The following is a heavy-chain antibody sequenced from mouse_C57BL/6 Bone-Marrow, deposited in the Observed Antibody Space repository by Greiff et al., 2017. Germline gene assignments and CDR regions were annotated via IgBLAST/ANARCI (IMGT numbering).Heavy chain of an antibody. Sequence: QVQLQQPGAELVRPGSSVKLSCKASGYTFTSYWMDWVKQRPGQGLEWIGNIYPSDSETHYNQKFKDKATLTVDKSSSTAYMQLSSLTSADSAVYYCARGVYSSNGAYWGQGTLVTVSA. CDR1: GYTFTSYW. CDR3: ARGVYSSNGAY. J-gene: IGHJ3*01. CDR2: IYPSDSET. D-gene: IGHD2-5*01. V-gene: IGHV1-61*01.